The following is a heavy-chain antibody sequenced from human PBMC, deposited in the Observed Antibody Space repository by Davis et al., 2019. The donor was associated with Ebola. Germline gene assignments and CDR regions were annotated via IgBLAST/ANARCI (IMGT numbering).Heavy chain of an antibody. CDR1: GFTFSSYW. CDR2: IKQDGSEK. CDR3: ARGGYYYFDS. J-gene: IGHJ4*02. Sequence: GGSLRLSCAASGFTFSSYWMSWVRQAPGKGLEWVANIKQDGSEKYYVDSVKGRFTISRDNAENSLFLQMNSLRGEDTAFYYCARGGYYYFDSWGQGTLVTVSS. V-gene: IGHV3-7*03. D-gene: IGHD3-22*01.